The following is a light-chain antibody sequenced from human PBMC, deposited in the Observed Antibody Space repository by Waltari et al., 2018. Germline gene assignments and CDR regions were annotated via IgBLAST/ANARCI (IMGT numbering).Light chain of an antibody. CDR1: SSDIGRYVH. CDR3: SSFTGSGVL. J-gene: IGLJ2*01. V-gene: IGLV2-14*03. CDR2: DVS. Sequence: QSALTQPASVSGSPGQSITISCPGPSSDIGRYVHASWYQQHPGKAPKLLIYDVSNRPSGVSYRFSASKSGDTASLTISGLQAEDEADYYCSSFTGSGVLFGGGTKVTVL.